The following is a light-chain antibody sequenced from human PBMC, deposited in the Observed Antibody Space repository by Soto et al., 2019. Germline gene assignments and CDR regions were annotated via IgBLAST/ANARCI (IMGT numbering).Light chain of an antibody. J-gene: IGKJ5*01. V-gene: IGKV3-20*01. CDR2: GAS. Sequence: EIVLTQSPGTLSFSPGERATLSCRGSQSVSSSYLAWYQQKPGQAPRLLIYGASSRATGIPDRFSGSGSGTDFTLTISRLEPEDFAVYYCQQYGSSPTFGQGTRLEI. CDR3: QQYGSSPT. CDR1: QSVSSSY.